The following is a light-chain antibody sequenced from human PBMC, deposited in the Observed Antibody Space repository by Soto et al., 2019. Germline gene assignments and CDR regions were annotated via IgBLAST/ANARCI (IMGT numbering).Light chain of an antibody. Sequence: DIQMTQSPSSLSASVGDRVTITCRASQSTSSYLVWYQQKPGKAPKLLIYGASTLQSGVPSRFSGSGSGTEFTLTISSLQPEDSATYYCQQSFRAVYLTFGGGTKVEI. CDR1: QSTSSY. CDR2: GAS. CDR3: QQSFRAVYLT. J-gene: IGKJ4*01. V-gene: IGKV1-39*01.